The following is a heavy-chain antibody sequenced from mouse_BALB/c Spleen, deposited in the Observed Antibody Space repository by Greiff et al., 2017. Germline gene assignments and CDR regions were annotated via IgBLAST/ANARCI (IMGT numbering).Heavy chain of an antibody. CDR3: DRDQSKVEGAMDY. Sequence: VLLVASGPGLVAPSQSLSITCTVSGFSLTSYGVHWVRQPPGKVLDWLGVIWAGGSTNYNSALMSILSISKDNSKSQVFLKMNSLQTDDTAMYYWDRDQSKVEGAMDYGGEG. CDR2: IWAGGST. J-gene: IGHJ4*01. CDR1: GFSLTSYG. V-gene: IGHV2-9*02. D-gene: IGHD1-1*01.